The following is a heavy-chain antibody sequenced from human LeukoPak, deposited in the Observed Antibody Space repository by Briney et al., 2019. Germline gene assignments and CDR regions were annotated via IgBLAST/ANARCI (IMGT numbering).Heavy chain of an antibody. J-gene: IGHJ6*03. CDR3: ARVYSSPYYYYYMDV. V-gene: IGHV4-39*01. CDR2: IFYSGST. CDR1: GGSISSSNYY. Sequence: SETLSLTCTVSGGSISSSNYYWGWVRQPPGKGLEWIGSIFYSGSTYYNPSLKSRVTISVDTSKNQFSLKLSSVTAADTAVYYCARVYSSPYYYYYMDVWGKGTTVTISS. D-gene: IGHD6-13*01.